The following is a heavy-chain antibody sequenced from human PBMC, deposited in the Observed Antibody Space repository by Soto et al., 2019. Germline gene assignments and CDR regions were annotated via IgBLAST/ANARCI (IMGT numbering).Heavy chain of an antibody. CDR3: ARADRYSSSWSYYYYGMDV. CDR1: GDSYSINIAA. CDR2: TYYRSKWYN. Sequence: SQTLSLTCAISGDSYSINIAAWNWIRQSPSRGLEWLGRTYYRSKWYNDYAVSVKSRITINPDTSKNQFSLQLNSVTPEDTAVYYCARADRYSSSWSYYYYGMDVWGQGTTVTVSS. V-gene: IGHV6-1*01. D-gene: IGHD6-13*01. J-gene: IGHJ6*02.